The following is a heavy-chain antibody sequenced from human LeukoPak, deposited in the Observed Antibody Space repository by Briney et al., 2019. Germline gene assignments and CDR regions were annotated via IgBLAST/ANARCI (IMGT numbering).Heavy chain of an antibody. J-gene: IGHJ4*02. Sequence: SVKVSCKACGGTFSSYAISWVRQAPGQGLEWMGGIIPIFGTANYAQKFQGRVTITTDESTSTAYMELSSLRSEDTAVYYCARRYCSGGSCYSVDYWGQGTLVTVSS. V-gene: IGHV1-69*05. CDR1: GGTFSSYA. CDR2: IIPIFGTA. CDR3: ARRYCSGGSCYSVDY. D-gene: IGHD2-15*01.